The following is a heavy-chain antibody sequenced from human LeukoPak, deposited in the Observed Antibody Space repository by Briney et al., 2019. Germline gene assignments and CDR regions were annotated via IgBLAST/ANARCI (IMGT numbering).Heavy chain of an antibody. V-gene: IGHV3-30*04. D-gene: IGHD2-21*01. J-gene: IGHJ4*02. CDR3: AKDFRIGYSAHFDY. Sequence: GGSLRLSCAASGFTFSSYAMHWVRQAPGKGLEWVAVISYDGSNKYYADSVKGRFSISRDNSKNTLYLQMDSLRGEDTAVYYCAKDFRIGYSAHFDYWGQGALVTVSS. CDR2: ISYDGSNK. CDR1: GFTFSSYA.